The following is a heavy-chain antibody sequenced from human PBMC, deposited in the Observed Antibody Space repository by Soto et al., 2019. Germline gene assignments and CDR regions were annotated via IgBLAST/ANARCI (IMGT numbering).Heavy chain of an antibody. CDR1: GYTFTSYY. V-gene: IGHV1-46*01. D-gene: IGHD2-21*02. CDR2: INPSGGST. J-gene: IGHJ5*02. Sequence: ASVKVSCKASGYTFTSYYMHWVRQAPGQGLEWMGIINPSGGSTSYAQKFQGRVTMTRDTSTSTVYMELGSLRSEDTAVYYCARGLCGGGDCRYNWFDPWGQGTLVTVSS. CDR3: ARGLCGGGDCRYNWFDP.